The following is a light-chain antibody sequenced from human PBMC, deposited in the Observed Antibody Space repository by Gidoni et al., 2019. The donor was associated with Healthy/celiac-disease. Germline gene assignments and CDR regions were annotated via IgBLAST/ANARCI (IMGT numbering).Light chain of an antibody. CDR3: QQYDNLPLT. V-gene: IGKV1-33*01. Sequence: DIQMTQSPSSLSASVGDRVTITCQASQDISNSLNWYQQKPGKAPKLLIYDASNLETGVPSRFSGSGSGTDFTFTIRGLQPEDIATYYCQQYDNLPLTFGGGTKVEIK. CDR1: QDISNS. CDR2: DAS. J-gene: IGKJ4*01.